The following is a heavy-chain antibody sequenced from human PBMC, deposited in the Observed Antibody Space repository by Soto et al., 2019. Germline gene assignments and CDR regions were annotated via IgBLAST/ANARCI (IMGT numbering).Heavy chain of an antibody. Sequence: QVQLVQSGAEVKKPGASVKVSCKASGYTFTGYYMHWVRQAPGQGLEWMGWINPNSGGTNYAQKVQGWVTMTRDTAISTAYMELSRLRSDDTAVYYCAREMVGNWFDPWGQGTLVTVSS. V-gene: IGHV1-2*04. CDR1: GYTFTGYY. CDR2: INPNSGGT. CDR3: AREMVGNWFDP. J-gene: IGHJ5*02. D-gene: IGHD2-8*01.